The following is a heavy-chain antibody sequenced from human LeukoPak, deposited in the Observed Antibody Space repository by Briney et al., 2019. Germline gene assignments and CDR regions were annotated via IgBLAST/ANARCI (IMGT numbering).Heavy chain of an antibody. CDR1: GFTFSSYA. V-gene: IGHV3-64*01. Sequence: GGSLRLSCAASGFTFSSYAMHWVRQAPGKGLEYVSAISSNGGSTYYANSVKGRFTISRDNSKNTLYLQMGSLRAEDMAVYYCARDHSSGWSLRYRCYFDYWGQGTLVTVSS. CDR2: ISSNGGST. J-gene: IGHJ4*02. D-gene: IGHD6-19*01. CDR3: ARDHSSGWSLRYRCYFDY.